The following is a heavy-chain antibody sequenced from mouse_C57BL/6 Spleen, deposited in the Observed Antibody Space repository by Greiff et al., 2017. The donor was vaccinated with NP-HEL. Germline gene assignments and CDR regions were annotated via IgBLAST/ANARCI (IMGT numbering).Heavy chain of an antibody. CDR3: ARYSIYYYGSSLYYYAMDY. CDR1: GFTFTDYY. J-gene: IGHJ4*01. Sequence: EVQLVESGGGLVQPGGSLSLSCAASGFTFTDYYMSWVRQPPGKALEWLGFIRNKANGYTTEYSASVKGRFTISRDNSQSILYLQMNALRAEDSATYYCARYSIYYYGSSLYYYAMDYWGQGTSVTVSS. V-gene: IGHV7-3*01. D-gene: IGHD1-1*01. CDR2: IRNKANGYTT.